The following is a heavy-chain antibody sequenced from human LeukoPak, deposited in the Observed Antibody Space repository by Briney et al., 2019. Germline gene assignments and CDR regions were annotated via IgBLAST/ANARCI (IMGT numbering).Heavy chain of an antibody. CDR2: INPSGGST. J-gene: IGHJ4*02. D-gene: IGHD3-10*01. V-gene: IGHV1-46*01. CDR1: GYTFTSYY. CDR3: ARDLRWGNYYGSGSYLCY. Sequence: ASVKVSCKASGYTFTSYYMHWVRQAPGQGLEWMGIINPSGGSTSYAQKFQGRVTMTRDMSTSTVYMELSSLRSEDTAVYYCARDLRWGNYYGSGSYLCYWGQGTLVTVSS.